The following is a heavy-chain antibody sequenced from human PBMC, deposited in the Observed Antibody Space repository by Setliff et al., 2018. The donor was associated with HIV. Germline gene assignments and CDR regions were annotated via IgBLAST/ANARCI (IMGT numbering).Heavy chain of an antibody. CDR1: GGSFSGYY. CDR2: INHSGST. D-gene: IGHD4-17*01. Sequence: SETLSLTCAVYGGSFSGYYWSWIRQPPGKGLEWIGEINHSGSTNYNPSLKSRVTVSLDTSKNQFSLRLSSVTAADTAVYYCARGPTTVTTYFDYWGQGTLVTSPQ. V-gene: IGHV4-34*01. J-gene: IGHJ4*02. CDR3: ARGPTTVTTYFDY.